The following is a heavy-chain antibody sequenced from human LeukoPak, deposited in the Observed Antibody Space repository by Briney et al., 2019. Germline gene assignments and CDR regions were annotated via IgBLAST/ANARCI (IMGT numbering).Heavy chain of an antibody. CDR2: IHWDGGST. D-gene: IGHD6-19*01. J-gene: IGHJ4*02. CDR1: GFTFDDYG. CDR3: ARVHSSGWYSIDY. V-gene: IGHV3-20*04. Sequence: PGGSLRLSCAASGFTFDDYGMSWVRQAPGKGLEWVSGIHWDGGSTGYADSVKSRFTISRDDSKNTLYLQMNSVRVEDTAMYYCARVHSSGWYSIDYWGQGTLVTVSS.